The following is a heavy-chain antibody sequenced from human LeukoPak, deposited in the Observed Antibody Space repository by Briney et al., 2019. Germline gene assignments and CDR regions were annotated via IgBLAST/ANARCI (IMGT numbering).Heavy chain of an antibody. CDR1: GFTFSSAL. Sequence: GGSLRLSCAASGFTFSSALMTWVRQAPGKGLEWVGHIKNKTNGGTTDYAAPVKGRFIISRDDSKNTLYLQMNSLRTEDTAVYYCARGFCSSTNCYQGPFDFWGQGTLVTVSS. CDR2: IKNKTNGGTT. D-gene: IGHD2-2*01. J-gene: IGHJ4*02. CDR3: ARGFCSSTNCYQGPFDF. V-gene: IGHV3-15*01.